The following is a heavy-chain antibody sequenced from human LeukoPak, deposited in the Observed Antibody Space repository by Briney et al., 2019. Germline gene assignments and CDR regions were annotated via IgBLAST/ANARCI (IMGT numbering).Heavy chain of an antibody. V-gene: IGHV4-38-2*01. CDR2: IYHSGST. CDR1: GYSISSGYY. CDR3: ASRSYYYDSSGYYLFDY. Sequence: PSETLSLTCAVSGYSISSGYYWGWIRQPPGKGLEWIGSIYHSGSTYYNPSLKSRVTISVDTSKNQFSLKLSSVTAADTAVYYCASRSYYYDSSGYYLFDYWGQGTLVTVSS. J-gene: IGHJ4*02. D-gene: IGHD3-22*01.